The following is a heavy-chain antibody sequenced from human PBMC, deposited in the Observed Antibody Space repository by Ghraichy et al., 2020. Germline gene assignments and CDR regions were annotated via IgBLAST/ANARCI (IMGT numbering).Heavy chain of an antibody. CDR1: GGSISSSSYY. CDR3: VGNGSGSS. D-gene: IGHD3-10*01. J-gene: IGHJ4*02. Sequence: SETLSLTCTVSGGSISSSSYYWGWIRQPPGKGLEWIGSIYYSGSTYYNPSLKSRVTISVDTSKNQFSLKLSSVTAADTAVYYCVGNGSGSSWGQGTLVTVSS. CDR2: IYYSGST. V-gene: IGHV4-39*01.